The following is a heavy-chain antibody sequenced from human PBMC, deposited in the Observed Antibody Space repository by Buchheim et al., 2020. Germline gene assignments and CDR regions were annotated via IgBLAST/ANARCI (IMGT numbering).Heavy chain of an antibody. D-gene: IGHD6-13*01. J-gene: IGHJ5*02. Sequence: QLQLQESGPGLVKPSETLSLTCTVSGGPISSSSYYWGWIRQPPGKGLEWIGNIYYSGSTYYNPSLKSRVTITVDTSKKQFSPKLSSVTAADTAVYYCARDGVVGTIAAAGPWGQGTL. CDR3: ARDGVVGTIAAAGP. CDR1: GGPISSSSYY. V-gene: IGHV4-39*07. CDR2: IYYSGST.